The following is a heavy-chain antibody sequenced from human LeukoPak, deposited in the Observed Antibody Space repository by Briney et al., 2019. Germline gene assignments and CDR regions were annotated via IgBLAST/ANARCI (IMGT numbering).Heavy chain of an antibody. Sequence: PGRSLRLSCAASGFTFSSYGMHWVRQAPGKGLEWVAVIWYDGSNKYYADSVKGRFTISRDNSKNTLYLQMNSLRAEDTAVYYCARDSPSKGGVDYWGQGTLVTVSS. D-gene: IGHD3-10*01. V-gene: IGHV3-33*01. CDR1: GFTFSSYG. CDR2: IWYDGSNK. CDR3: ARDSPSKGGVDY. J-gene: IGHJ4*02.